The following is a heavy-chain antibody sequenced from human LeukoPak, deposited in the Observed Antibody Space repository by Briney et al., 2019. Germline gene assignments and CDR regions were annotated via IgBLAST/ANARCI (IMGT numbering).Heavy chain of an antibody. Sequence: SETLSLTCCVSGGSISTYYWNWIRQPAGKGLEWIGRIYASGSTTYNPSLKSRVSMSVDTSKNQFSLRLTSVTAADTAVYYCARKGSSGWFDYWGQGTLVTVSS. D-gene: IGHD6-19*01. CDR2: IYASGST. V-gene: IGHV4-4*07. J-gene: IGHJ4*02. CDR3: ARKGSSGWFDY. CDR1: GGSISTYY.